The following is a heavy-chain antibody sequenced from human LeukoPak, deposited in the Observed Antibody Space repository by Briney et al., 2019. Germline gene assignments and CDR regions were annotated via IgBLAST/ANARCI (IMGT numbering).Heavy chain of an antibody. CDR3: ATHSGSYTGGWYYGMDV. J-gene: IGHJ6*02. CDR1: GYALTELS. CDR2: YDPEDGAI. D-gene: IGHD1-26*01. V-gene: IGHV1-24*01. Sequence: ASVKVSCKVSGYALTELSMHWVRQAPGKGLEWMGGYDPEDGAIIYAQKFQGRATVTEDTSTDTAYMELSSLRSEDTAVYYCATHSGSYTGGWYYGMDVWGQGTTVTVSS.